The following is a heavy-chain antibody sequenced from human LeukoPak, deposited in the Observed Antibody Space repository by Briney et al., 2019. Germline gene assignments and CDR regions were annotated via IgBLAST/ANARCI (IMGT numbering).Heavy chain of an antibody. V-gene: IGHV3-48*04. CDR2: ISSSSSTM. D-gene: IGHD2-21*02. J-gene: IGHJ6*02. Sequence: PGGSLRLSCAASGFTFSSYSMNWVRQAPGKGLEWVSYISSSSSTMYYVDSVKGRFTISRDNAKNSLYLQMNSLRAEDTAVYYCARDGLPAYCGGDCYPPRGMDVWGQGTTVTVSS. CDR3: ARDGLPAYCGGDCYPPRGMDV. CDR1: GFTFSSYS.